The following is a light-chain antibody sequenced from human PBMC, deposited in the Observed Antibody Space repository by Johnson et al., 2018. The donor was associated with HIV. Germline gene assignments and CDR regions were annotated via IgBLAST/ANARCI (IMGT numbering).Light chain of an antibody. CDR1: SSNIGDNY. CDR2: EHT. V-gene: IGLV1-51*02. J-gene: IGLJ1*01. CDR3: GSWDRSLSAGCD. Sequence: QSVLTQPPSVSAAPGQKVTISCSGSSSNIGDNYVSWYQQLPGTALKLLIYEHTKRPSGLPDRVSGSQSGTSADLGIPGLTPGDEGDYYCGSWDRSLSAGCDFGTGTKVTVL.